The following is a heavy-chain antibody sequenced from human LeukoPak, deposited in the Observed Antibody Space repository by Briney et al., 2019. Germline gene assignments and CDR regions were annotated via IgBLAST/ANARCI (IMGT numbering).Heavy chain of an antibody. CDR3: AINGGGDSGYGNFDY. V-gene: IGHV3-48*01. CDR1: GFTFSSYS. D-gene: IGHD5-12*01. CDR2: ISSSSSTI. J-gene: IGHJ4*02. Sequence: GGSLRLSCAASGFTFSSYSMNWVRQAPGKGLEWVSYISSSSSTIYYADSVKGRFTISRDNAKNSLYLQMNSLRAEDTALYYCAINGGGDSGYGNFDYWGQGTLVTVSS.